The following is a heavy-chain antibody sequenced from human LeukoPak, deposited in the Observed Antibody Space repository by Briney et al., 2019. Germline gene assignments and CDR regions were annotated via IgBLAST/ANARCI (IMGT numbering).Heavy chain of an antibody. CDR3: ARVDYGGNSGY. CDR2: ISSSSSTI. Sequence: GRSLRLSCAASGFTFSSYSMNWVRQAPGKGLEWVSYISSSSSTIYYADSVKGRFTISRDNAKNSLYLQMNSLRAEDTAVYYCARVDYGGNSGYWGQGTLVTVSS. CDR1: GFTFSSYS. J-gene: IGHJ4*02. D-gene: IGHD4-23*01. V-gene: IGHV3-48*01.